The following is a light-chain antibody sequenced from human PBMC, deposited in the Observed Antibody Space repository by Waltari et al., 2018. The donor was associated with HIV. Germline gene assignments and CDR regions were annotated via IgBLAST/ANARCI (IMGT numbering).Light chain of an antibody. V-gene: IGKV1-NL1*01. J-gene: IGKJ2*02. CDR2: RAY. CDR1: QDISNS. Sequence: DIQMTQSPSSLSASVGDTVTINCGASQDISNSLAWYQQQPGKAPVLLIYRAYKLQNGVPSRFSASGSGTNFTLTISSLQPEDLATYYCQQYDHLPRTFGQGTKLQIK. CDR3: QQYDHLPRT.